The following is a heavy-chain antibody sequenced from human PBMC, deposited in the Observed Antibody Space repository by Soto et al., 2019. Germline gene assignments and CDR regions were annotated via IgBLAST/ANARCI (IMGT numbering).Heavy chain of an antibody. CDR3: ARVWGSDRYYFDY. Sequence: PSETLSLTCSVYGGSFSDYYWRWIRQPPGKGLEWIGEMNHSSSTNHNLSLKGRVTISVETSKSQFSLRLSSVTAADTAVYFCARVWGSDRYYFDYWGQGTLVTVSS. V-gene: IGHV4-34*01. J-gene: IGHJ4*02. CDR1: GGSFSDYY. CDR2: MNHSSST. D-gene: IGHD3-16*02.